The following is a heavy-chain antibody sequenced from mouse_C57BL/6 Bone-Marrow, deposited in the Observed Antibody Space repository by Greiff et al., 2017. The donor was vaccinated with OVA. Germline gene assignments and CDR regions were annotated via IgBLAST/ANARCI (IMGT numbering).Heavy chain of an antibody. CDR3: ARRNYSSAWFAY. J-gene: IGHJ3*01. CDR1: GYTFTDYY. V-gene: IGHV1-75*01. D-gene: IGHD2-1*01. Sequence: QVQLKESGPELVKPGASVKISCKASGYTFTDYYINWVKQRPGQGLEWIGWIFPGSGSTYYNEKFKGKATLTVDKSSSTAYMLLSSLTSEDSAVYFCARRNYSSAWFAYWGQGTLVTVSA. CDR2: IFPGSGST.